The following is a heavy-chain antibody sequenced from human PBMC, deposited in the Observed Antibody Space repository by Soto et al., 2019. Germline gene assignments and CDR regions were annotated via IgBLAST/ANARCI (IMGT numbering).Heavy chain of an antibody. J-gene: IGHJ4*02. D-gene: IGHD2-15*01. CDR3: ARWVEVSLDYFDS. CDR2: IYHSGRT. V-gene: IGHV4-31*03. Sequence: SETLSLTCTVSGGSISNGYYYWSWVRQNPGKGLEWIGHIYHSGRTYYNSSLKSRVTISVDTSKNQFSLNLSSVTAADTAVYYCARWVEVSLDYFDSWGQGTPVT. CDR1: GGSISNGYYY.